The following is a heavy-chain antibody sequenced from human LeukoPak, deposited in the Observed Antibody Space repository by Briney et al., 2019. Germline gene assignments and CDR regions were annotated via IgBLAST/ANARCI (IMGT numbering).Heavy chain of an antibody. Sequence: SGTLSLTCAVYGGSFSGYYWSWIRQPPGKGLEWIGEINHSGSTNYNPSLKSRVTISVDTSKNQFSLKLSSVTAADTAVYYCARRPPWYSSGWYYWGQGTLVTVSS. J-gene: IGHJ4*02. CDR2: INHSGST. CDR3: ARRPPWYSSGWYY. D-gene: IGHD6-19*01. CDR1: GGSFSGYY. V-gene: IGHV4-34*01.